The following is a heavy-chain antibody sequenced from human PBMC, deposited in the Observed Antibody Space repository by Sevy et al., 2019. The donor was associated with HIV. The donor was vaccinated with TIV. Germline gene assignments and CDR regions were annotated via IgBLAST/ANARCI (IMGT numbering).Heavy chain of an antibody. J-gene: IGHJ6*02. CDR1: GYTFTDTGYY. V-gene: IGHV1-2*02. Sequence: ASVKVSCKASGYTFTDTGYYVHWVRQAPGQGLEWMGWINPKSGATNYAQKYQGRVTMTRETSVSTAYMELGRLRSDDTAVYYCARESYDFWTGPVDYDYGMDVWGQGTTVTVSS. CDR2: INPKSGAT. D-gene: IGHD3-3*01. CDR3: ARESYDFWTGPVDYDYGMDV.